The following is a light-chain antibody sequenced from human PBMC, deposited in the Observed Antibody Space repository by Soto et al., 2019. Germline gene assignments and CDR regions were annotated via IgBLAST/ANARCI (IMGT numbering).Light chain of an antibody. CDR1: SGSVSTTYY. Sequence: QTVVTQEPSFSVSPGGTVTLTCGLSSGSVSTTYYPSWYQQTPGQPPRTLIYHTHTRSSGVPDRFSGSILGNKAALTITGAQADDASDYYCVLYMGSGISMFGGGTKLTVL. CDR2: HTH. V-gene: IGLV8-61*01. CDR3: VLYMGSGISM. J-gene: IGLJ3*02.